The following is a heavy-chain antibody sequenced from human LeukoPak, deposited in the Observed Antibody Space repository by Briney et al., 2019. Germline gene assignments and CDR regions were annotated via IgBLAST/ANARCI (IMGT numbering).Heavy chain of an antibody. CDR1: GGSISSSSYY. J-gene: IGHJ3*02. Sequence: PSETLSLTCTVSGGSISSSSYYWGWIRQPPGKGLEWIGSIYYSGSTYYNPSLKSRVTISVDTSKNQFSLKLSSVTAADTAVYYCARERGKLDYGDSDVFDIWGQGTMVTVSS. CDR2: IYYSGST. D-gene: IGHD4-17*01. V-gene: IGHV4-39*02. CDR3: ARERGKLDYGDSDVFDI.